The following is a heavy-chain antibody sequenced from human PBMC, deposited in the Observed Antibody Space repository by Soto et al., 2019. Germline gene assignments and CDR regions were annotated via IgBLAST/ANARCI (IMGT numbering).Heavy chain of an antibody. D-gene: IGHD1-26*01. V-gene: IGHV4-59*01. J-gene: IGHJ4*02. CDR3: ARAQGSGSSSPHPLDY. CDR2: IYYSGST. Sequence: PSETLSLTCTVSGGSISSYYWSWIRQPPGKGLEWIGYIYYSGSTNYNPSLKSRVTISVDTSKNQFSLKLSSVTAADTAVYYCARAQGSGSSSPHPLDYWGQGTLVTVSS. CDR1: GGSISSYY.